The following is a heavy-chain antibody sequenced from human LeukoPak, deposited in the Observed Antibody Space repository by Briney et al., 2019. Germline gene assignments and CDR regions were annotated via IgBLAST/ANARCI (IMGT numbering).Heavy chain of an antibody. D-gene: IGHD1-26*01. CDR3: ARSDRVGSYLGYFDY. V-gene: IGHV1-46*01. Sequence: GASVKVSCKASGYTFTSYYMHWVRQAPGQGLEWMGIINPSGGSTSYAQKFQGRVTMTRDTSTSTVYMELSSLRSEDTAVYYCARSDRVGSYLGYFDYWGQGTLVTVSS. J-gene: IGHJ4*02. CDR1: GYTFTSYY. CDR2: INPSGGST.